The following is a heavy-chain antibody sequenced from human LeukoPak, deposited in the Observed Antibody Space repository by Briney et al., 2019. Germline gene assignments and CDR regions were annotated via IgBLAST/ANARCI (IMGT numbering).Heavy chain of an antibody. Sequence: PGGSLRLSCAASGFTFSSYSMNWVRQAPGKGLEWVSSISSSSSYIYYADSVKGRFTISRDNAKNSLYLQMNSLRDEDTAVYYRARDGPGWSYGDFLFDYWGQGTLVTVSS. CDR1: GFTFSSYS. CDR3: ARDGPGWSYGDFLFDY. V-gene: IGHV3-21*01. D-gene: IGHD4-17*01. J-gene: IGHJ4*02. CDR2: ISSSSSYI.